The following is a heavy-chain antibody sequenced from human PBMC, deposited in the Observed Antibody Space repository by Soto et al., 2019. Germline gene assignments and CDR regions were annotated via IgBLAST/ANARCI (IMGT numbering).Heavy chain of an antibody. Sequence: ASVKVSCKASGYTFTSYDINWVRQATGQGLEWMGWMNPNSGNTAYAQKFQGTVTITRKTSISTAYMEQSSLRSEDTAGYYCARVRIRVFAVVIYYYYGMDVGGQGTTGTGSS. V-gene: IGHV1-8*01. CDR3: ARVRIRVFAVVIYYYYGMDV. CDR2: MNPNSGNT. CDR1: GYTFTSYD. D-gene: IGHD3-3*01. J-gene: IGHJ6*02.